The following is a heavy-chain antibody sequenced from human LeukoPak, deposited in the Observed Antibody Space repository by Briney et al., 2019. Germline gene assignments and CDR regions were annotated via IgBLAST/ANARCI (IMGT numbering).Heavy chain of an antibody. V-gene: IGHV3-23*01. D-gene: IGHD3-9*01. CDR2: ISGSGGST. CDR3: AKVGDYDILTGYTYFDY. J-gene: IGHJ4*02. CDR1: GFTFSSYG. Sequence: GGSLRLSCAASGFTFSSYGMSWVRQAPGKGLEWVSAISGSGGSTNYADSVKGRFTISRDNSKNTQYLQMNSLRAEDTAVYYCAKVGDYDILTGYTYFDYWGQGTLVTVSS.